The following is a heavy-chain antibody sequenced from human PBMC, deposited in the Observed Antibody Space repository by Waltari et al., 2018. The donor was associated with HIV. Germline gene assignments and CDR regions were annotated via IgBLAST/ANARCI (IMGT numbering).Heavy chain of an antibody. CDR2: IRSKANSYAT. V-gene: IGHV3-73*02. D-gene: IGHD6-19*01. J-gene: IGHJ2*01. Sequence: EVQLVESGGGLVQPGGFLKLSCAASVFTFRGSAMCWVRVASGKGLEWVGRIRSKANSYATAYAASVKGRFTISRDDSKNTAYLQMNSLKTEDTAVYYCTRLSSGWYFDLWGRGTLVTVSS. CDR1: VFTFRGSA. CDR3: TRLSSGWYFDL.